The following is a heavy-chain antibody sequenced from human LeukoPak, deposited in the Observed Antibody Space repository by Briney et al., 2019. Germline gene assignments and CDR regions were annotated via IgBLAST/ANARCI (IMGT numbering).Heavy chain of an antibody. V-gene: IGHV4-59*01. CDR3: ASGLWGYFDY. Sequence: SETLSLTCTVSGGSISSYYWSWIRQPPGKGLEWIGYIYYSGSTSYNPSLKSRVTISVDTSKNQFSLKLSSVTAADTAVYYCASGLWGYFDYWGQGTLVTVSS. CDR2: IYYSGST. J-gene: IGHJ4*02. CDR1: GGSISSYY. D-gene: IGHD5-18*01.